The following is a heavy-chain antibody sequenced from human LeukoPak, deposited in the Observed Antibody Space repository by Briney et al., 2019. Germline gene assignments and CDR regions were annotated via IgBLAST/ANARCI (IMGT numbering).Heavy chain of an antibody. CDR3: AKEYSGSFSPFPSYFDY. Sequence: GGSLRLSCAASGFTLSSYDMHWVRQAPGKGLEWVAVISYDGSNKYYADSVKGRFTISRDNSKNTLYLQMNSLRADDTAVYYCAKEYSGSFSPFPSYFDYWGQGTLVTVSS. CDR2: ISYDGSNK. CDR1: GFTLSSYD. D-gene: IGHD1-26*01. J-gene: IGHJ4*02. V-gene: IGHV3-30*18.